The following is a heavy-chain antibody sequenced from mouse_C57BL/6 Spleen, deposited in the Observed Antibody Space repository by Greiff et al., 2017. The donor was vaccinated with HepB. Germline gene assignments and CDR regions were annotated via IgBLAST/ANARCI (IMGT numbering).Heavy chain of an antibody. J-gene: IGHJ2*01. CDR2: IYPGDGDT. V-gene: IGHV1-82*01. CDR3: ARFGYYSNLYYFDY. Sequence: QVQLQQSGPELVKPGASVKISCKASGYAFSSSWMNWVKQRPGKGLEWIGRIYPGDGDTNYNGKFKGKATLTADKSSSTAYMQLSSLTSEDSAVYFCARFGYYSNLYYFDYWGQGTTLTVSS. D-gene: IGHD2-5*01. CDR1: GYAFSSSW.